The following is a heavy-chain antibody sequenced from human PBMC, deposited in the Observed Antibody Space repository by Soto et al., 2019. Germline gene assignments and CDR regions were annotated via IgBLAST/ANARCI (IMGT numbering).Heavy chain of an antibody. CDR1: GFSFTADGVG. J-gene: IGHJ3*01. V-gene: IGHV2-5*02. CDR2: IYWDDDT. Sequence: QITLKESGPTLVKPTQTLTLTCIFSGFSFTADGVGVGWIRQPPGKALEWLALIYWDDDTRYRASLKSRLTITKDSPKNQVVLTMTNMDPVDTATYYCAHAFGGTSWPNDAFDVWGQGTVVTVSS. D-gene: IGHD3-16*01. CDR3: AHAFGGTSWPNDAFDV.